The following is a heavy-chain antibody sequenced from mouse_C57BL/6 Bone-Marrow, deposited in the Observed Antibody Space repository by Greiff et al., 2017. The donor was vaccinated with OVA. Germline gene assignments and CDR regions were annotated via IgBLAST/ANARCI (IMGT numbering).Heavy chain of an antibody. D-gene: IGHD2-5*01. CDR2: IYPRSGTT. V-gene: IGHV1-81*01. Sequence: QVQLQQSGAELARPGASVKLSCKASGYTFTSYGISWVKQRTGQGLEWIGEIYPRSGTTYYNEKFKGKATLTADKSSSTAYMELRSLTSEDSAVYFCARRSYSNYGWYFDVWGTGTTVTVSS. CDR3: ARRSYSNYGWYFDV. CDR1: GYTFTSYG. J-gene: IGHJ1*03.